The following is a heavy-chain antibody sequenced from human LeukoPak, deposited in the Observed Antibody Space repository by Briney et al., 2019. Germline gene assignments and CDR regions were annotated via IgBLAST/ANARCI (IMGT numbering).Heavy chain of an antibody. D-gene: IGHD3-9*01. Sequence: GGSLRLSCVASGFSTTYEMNWVRQAPGKGLEWISYISSAGVTIYYADSVKGRFTIPRDNAKNSLYLQMNSLRAEDTAVYYCARDRDYDILTGYYIGYYYYYMDVWGKGTTVTVSS. CDR3: ARDRDYDILTGYYIGYYYYYMDV. J-gene: IGHJ6*03. CDR1: GFSTTYE. CDR2: ISSAGVTI. V-gene: IGHV3-48*03.